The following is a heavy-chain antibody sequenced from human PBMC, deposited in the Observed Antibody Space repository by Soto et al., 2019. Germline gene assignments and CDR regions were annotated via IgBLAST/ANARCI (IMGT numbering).Heavy chain of an antibody. CDR2: IYYSGST. J-gene: IGHJ5*02. D-gene: IGHD3-16*02. Sequence: SETLSLTCTVSGGSISSYYWSWIRQPPGKGLEWIGYIYYSGSTNYNPSLKRRVTISVDTSKNQFSLKLSSVTAADTAVYYCARADRNWFGPWGQGTLVTVSS. CDR3: ARADRNWFGP. CDR1: GGSISSYY. V-gene: IGHV4-59*01.